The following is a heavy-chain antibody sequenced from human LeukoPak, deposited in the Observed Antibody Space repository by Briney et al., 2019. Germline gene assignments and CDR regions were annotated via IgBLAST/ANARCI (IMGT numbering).Heavy chain of an antibody. CDR1: GGSFSGYY. J-gene: IGHJ4*02. CDR2: INHSGST. Sequence: SETLSLTCAVYGGSFSGYYWSWIRQPPGKGLEWIGEINHSGSTNYNPSPKSRVTISVDTSKNQFSLKLSSVTAADTAVYYCARRGGADYVWGSYRPRADVTFDYWGQGTLVTVSS. V-gene: IGHV4-34*01. CDR3: ARRGGADYVWGSYRPRADVTFDY. D-gene: IGHD3-16*02.